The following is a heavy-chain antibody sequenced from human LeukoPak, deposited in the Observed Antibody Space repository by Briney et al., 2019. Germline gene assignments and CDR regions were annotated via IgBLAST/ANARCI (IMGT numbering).Heavy chain of an antibody. CDR3: ARHADYYGSGSYFTYNWFDP. J-gene: IGHJ5*02. CDR2: INHSGST. V-gene: IGHV4-34*01. CDR1: GGSFSGYY. Sequence: SETLSLTCAVYGGSFSGYYWSWIRQPPGKGLEWIGEINHSGSTNYNPSLKSRVTISVDTSKNQFSLKLSSVTAADTAVYYCARHADYYGSGSYFTYNWFDPWGQGTLVTVSS. D-gene: IGHD3-10*01.